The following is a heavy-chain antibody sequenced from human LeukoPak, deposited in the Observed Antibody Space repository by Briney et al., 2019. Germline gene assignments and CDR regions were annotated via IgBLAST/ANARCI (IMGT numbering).Heavy chain of an antibody. CDR1: GFTFSSYG. Sequence: GGSLRLSCAASGFTFSSYGMHWVRQAPGKGLEWVAFIRYDGSNKYYADSVKGRFTISRDNSKNTLYLQINSLRAEDTAVYYCARAALDHDYGDYVSNFDYWGQGTLVTVSS. J-gene: IGHJ4*02. D-gene: IGHD4-17*01. V-gene: IGHV3-30*02. CDR3: ARAALDHDYGDYVSNFDY. CDR2: IRYDGSNK.